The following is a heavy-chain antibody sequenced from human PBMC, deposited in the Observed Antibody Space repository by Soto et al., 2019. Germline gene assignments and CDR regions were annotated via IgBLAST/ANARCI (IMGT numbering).Heavy chain of an antibody. V-gene: IGHV3-30*18. D-gene: IGHD2-8*01. J-gene: IGHJ5*02. CDR2: ISYDGSNK. CDR3: AKELTNPSSDP. Sequence: PGGSLRLSCAASGFTFSSYGMHWVRQAPGKGLEWVAVISYDGSNKYYADSVKGRFTISRDNSKNTLYLQMNSLRAEDTAVYYCAKELTNPSSDPWGQGTLVTVSS. CDR1: GFTFSSYG.